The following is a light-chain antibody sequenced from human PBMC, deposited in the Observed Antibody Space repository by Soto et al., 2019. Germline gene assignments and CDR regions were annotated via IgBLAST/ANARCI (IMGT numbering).Light chain of an antibody. Sequence: VVLTQSPGTLSFSPCESATLSCRSSQTVNSDYLAWCQQRPGQAPRLLIFATSRRATDIPDRFSGSGSGTDFTLAIRRLEPEDFAVYYCHQFGYSPRTFGQGTKVDI. CDR3: HQFGYSPRT. CDR1: QTVNSDY. J-gene: IGKJ1*01. CDR2: ATS. V-gene: IGKV3-20*01.